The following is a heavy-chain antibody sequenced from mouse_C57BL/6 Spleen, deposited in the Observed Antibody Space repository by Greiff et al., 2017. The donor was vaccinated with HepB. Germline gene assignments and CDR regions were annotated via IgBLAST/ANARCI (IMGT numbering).Heavy chain of an antibody. Sequence: EVQVVESGGGLVKPGGSLKLSCAASGFTFSSYAMSWVRQTPEKRLEWVATISDGGSYTYYPDNVKGRFTISRDNAKNNLYLQMSHLKSEDTAMYYCARLYDYDPAWFAYWGQGTLVTVSA. CDR2: ISDGGSYT. CDR3: ARLYDYDPAWFAY. J-gene: IGHJ3*01. CDR1: GFTFSSYA. D-gene: IGHD2-4*01. V-gene: IGHV5-4*01.